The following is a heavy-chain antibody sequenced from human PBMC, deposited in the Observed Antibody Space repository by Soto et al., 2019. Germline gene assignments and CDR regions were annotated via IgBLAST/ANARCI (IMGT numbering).Heavy chain of an antibody. V-gene: IGHV4-4*02. CDR1: GDSISSTHW. CDR3: ATLPPHIVVMTLPFPP. Sequence: QVQLQQSGPRLARPSGTLSLTCVVSGDSISSTHWWTWVRQTPGKGLEWIGEIYHTGSTKYNPSLKNRVTISVDKSNNQFSLNLKSVTAADTAVYYCATLPPHIVVMTLPFPPWGQGTLVTVSS. J-gene: IGHJ4*02. D-gene: IGHD2-21*02. CDR2: IYHTGST.